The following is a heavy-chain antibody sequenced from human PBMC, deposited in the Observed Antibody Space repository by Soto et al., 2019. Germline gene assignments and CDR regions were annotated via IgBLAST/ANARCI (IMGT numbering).Heavy chain of an antibody. CDR3: ARSSLDYVVYAILFHYFDY. J-gene: IGHJ4*02. Sequence: SETLSLTCTVSGGSISSSSYYWGWIRQPPGKGLEWIGSIYYSGSTYYNPSLKSRVTISVDTSKNQFSLKLGSVTAADTAVYYCARSSLDYVVYAILFHYFDYWGQGTLVTVSS. CDR1: GGSISSSSYY. D-gene: IGHD2-8*02. V-gene: IGHV4-39*01. CDR2: IYYSGST.